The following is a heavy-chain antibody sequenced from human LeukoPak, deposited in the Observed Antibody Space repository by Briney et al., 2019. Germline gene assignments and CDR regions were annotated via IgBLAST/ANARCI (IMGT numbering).Heavy chain of an antibody. Sequence: GGSLRLSCAVSGFTFSSYSMNWVRQAPGKGLEWVSSISSSSSYIYYADSVKGRFTISRDNAKNSLYLQMNSLRAEDTAVYYCAREYGGYATSTALDHWGQGTLVTVSS. CDR3: AREYGGYATSTALDH. V-gene: IGHV3-21*01. J-gene: IGHJ4*02. D-gene: IGHD5-12*01. CDR1: GFTFSSYS. CDR2: ISSSSSYI.